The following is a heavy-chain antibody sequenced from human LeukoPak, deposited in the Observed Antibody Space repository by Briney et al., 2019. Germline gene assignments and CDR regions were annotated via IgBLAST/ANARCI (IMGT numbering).Heavy chain of an antibody. Sequence: AEALSLTGTVTDGSIRSYYWGWIRQPPGKGLDGIGYIYYSGRTNYNPSLKSRVTISVDPSKNQFSLKLSSVTAADTAVYYCARAGWLRWENWFDPWGRGTLVSVSS. J-gene: IGHJ5*02. CDR2: IYYSGRT. CDR3: ARAGWLRWENWFDP. CDR1: DGSIRSYY. D-gene: IGHD5-12*01. V-gene: IGHV4-59*01.